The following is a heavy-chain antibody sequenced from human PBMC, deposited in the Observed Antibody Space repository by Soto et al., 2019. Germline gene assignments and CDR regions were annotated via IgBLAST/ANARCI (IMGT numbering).Heavy chain of an antibody. CDR1: GFTVSSYT. Sequence: GGSLRLSCAASGFTVSSYTMHWVRQAPGNGLEWVAVISYDGSNKYYADSVKGRFTISRDNSKNTLYLQMNSLRAEDTAVYYCARGPRGIVPSYYYGMDVWGQGTTVTVSS. CDR3: ARGPRGIVPSYYYGMDV. CDR2: ISYDGSNK. J-gene: IGHJ6*02. D-gene: IGHD2-2*01. V-gene: IGHV3-30-3*01.